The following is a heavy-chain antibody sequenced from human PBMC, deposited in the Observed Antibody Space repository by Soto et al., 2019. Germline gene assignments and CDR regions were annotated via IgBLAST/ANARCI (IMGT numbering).Heavy chain of an antibody. Sequence: QVQLVQSGAEMKKPGSSVKVSCKASGGTFSSYAFSWVRQAPGQGLEGMGGVIPLLGTAHYAQKFQGRVTIIADESASTAYMELTSLTSEDTAVYFCARDRSKKLGFDYWGQGTLFTVSS. CDR2: VIPLLGTA. V-gene: IGHV1-69*01. CDR3: ARDRSKKLGFDY. D-gene: IGHD3-16*01. J-gene: IGHJ4*02. CDR1: GGTFSSYA.